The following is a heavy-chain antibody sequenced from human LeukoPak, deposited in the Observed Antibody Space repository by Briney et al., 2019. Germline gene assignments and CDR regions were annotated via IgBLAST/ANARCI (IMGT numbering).Heavy chain of an antibody. CDR1: GFTFSSYS. CDR3: ARMVGYYYYYYYMDV. Sequence: GGSLRLSCAASGFTFSSYSMNWVRQAPGKGLEWVSYISSSSSTIYYADSVKGRFTISRDNAKNSLYLQMNSLRAEDTAVYYCARMVGYYYYYYYMDVWGKGTTVTVSS. CDR2: ISSSSSTI. D-gene: IGHD1-26*01. V-gene: IGHV3-48*01. J-gene: IGHJ6*03.